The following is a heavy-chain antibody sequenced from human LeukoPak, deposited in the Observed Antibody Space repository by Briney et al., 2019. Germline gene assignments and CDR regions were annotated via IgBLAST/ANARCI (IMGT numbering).Heavy chain of an antibody. CDR1: GGSISSYY. Sequence: SETLSLTCTVSGGSISSYYWSWIRQPAGKGLEWIGRIYTSGSTNYNPSLKSRVTISVDKSKNQFSLKLSSVTAADTAVYYCARDRGYHDSPYYFDYWGQGTLVTVSS. CDR3: ARDRGYHDSPYYFDY. D-gene: IGHD3-22*01. V-gene: IGHV4-4*07. CDR2: IYTSGST. J-gene: IGHJ4*02.